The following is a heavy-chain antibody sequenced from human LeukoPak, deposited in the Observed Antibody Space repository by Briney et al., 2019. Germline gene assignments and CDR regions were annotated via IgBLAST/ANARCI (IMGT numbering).Heavy chain of an antibody. D-gene: IGHD1-14*01. J-gene: IGHJ4*02. CDR3: ARAGLGNMFDY. CDR1: GFTFSSYG. Sequence: GGSLRLSCAASGFTFSSYGMHWVRQAPGKGLEWVAVIWYDGSNKYYADSVKGRFTISRDNSKNTPYLQMNSLRAEDTAVYYCARAGLGNMFDYWGQGTLVTVSS. V-gene: IGHV3-33*01. CDR2: IWYDGSNK.